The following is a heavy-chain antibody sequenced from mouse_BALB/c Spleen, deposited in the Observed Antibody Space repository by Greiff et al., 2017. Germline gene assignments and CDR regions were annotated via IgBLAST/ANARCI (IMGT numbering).Heavy chain of an antibody. CDR2: INPYNGDT. V-gene: IGHV1-20*02. CDR1: GYSFTGYF. D-gene: IGHD2-2*01. J-gene: IGHJ2*01. Sequence: EVQRVESGPELVKPGASVKISCKASGYSFTGYFMNWVMQSHGKSLEWIGRINPYNGDTFYNQKFKGKATLTVDKSSSTAHMELRSLASEDSAVYYCARWGGYDGVYYFDYWGQGTTLTVSS. CDR3: ARWGGYDGVYYFDY.